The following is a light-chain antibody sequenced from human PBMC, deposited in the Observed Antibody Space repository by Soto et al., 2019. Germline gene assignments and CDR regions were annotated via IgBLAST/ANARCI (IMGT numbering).Light chain of an antibody. Sequence: QSALTQPRSVSGSPGQSVTISCTGTSSDVGGYNYVSWYQQYPGKAPKLMIYDVSKRPSGVPDRFSGSKSGNTASLTISGLQAEDEADYYCCSYAGTRYVFGTGTKVTVL. CDR3: CSYAGTRYV. V-gene: IGLV2-11*01. CDR1: SSDVGGYNY. J-gene: IGLJ1*01. CDR2: DVS.